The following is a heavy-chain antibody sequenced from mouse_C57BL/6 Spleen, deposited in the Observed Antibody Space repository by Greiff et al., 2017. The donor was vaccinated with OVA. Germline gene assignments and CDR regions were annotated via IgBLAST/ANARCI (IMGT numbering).Heavy chain of an antibody. CDR2: ISDGGSYT. V-gene: IGHV5-4*01. Sequence: DVMLVESGGGLVKPGGSLKLSCAASGFTFRSYAMSWVRQTPEKRLEWVATISDGGSYTYYPDNVKGRFTISRDNAKNNLYLQMSHLKSEDTAMYDCARDQYYGSSYTGYFDVWGTGTTVTVSS. CDR1: GFTFRSYA. D-gene: IGHD1-1*01. J-gene: IGHJ1*03. CDR3: ARDQYYGSSYTGYFDV.